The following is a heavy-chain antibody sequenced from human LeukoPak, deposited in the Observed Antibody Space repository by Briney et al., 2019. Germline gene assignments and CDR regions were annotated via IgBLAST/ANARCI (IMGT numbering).Heavy chain of an antibody. CDR1: GGSISSGGYY. J-gene: IGHJ4*02. CDR2: IYYSGST. Sequence: SETLSLTCTVSGGSISSGGYYWSWIRQHPGKGLEWIGYIYYSGSTYYNPSLKSRVTISVDTSKNQFSLKLSSVTAADTDVYYCARGRPESDFDYWGQGTLVTVSS. D-gene: IGHD1-14*01. V-gene: IGHV4-31*03. CDR3: ARGRPESDFDY.